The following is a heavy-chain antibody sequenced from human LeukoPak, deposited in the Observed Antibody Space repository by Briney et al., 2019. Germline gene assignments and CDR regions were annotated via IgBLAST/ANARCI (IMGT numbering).Heavy chain of an antibody. CDR3: ARDGGDIWFGELPI. CDR2: INTNTGNP. CDR1: GYTFTSYA. V-gene: IGHV7-4-1*02. D-gene: IGHD3-10*01. Sequence: ASVKVSCKASGYTFTSYAMNWVRQAPGQGLEWMGWINTNTGNPTYAQGCTGRFVFSLDTSVSTAYLQISSLKAEDTAVYYCARDGGDIWFGELPIWGQGTMVTVSS. J-gene: IGHJ3*02.